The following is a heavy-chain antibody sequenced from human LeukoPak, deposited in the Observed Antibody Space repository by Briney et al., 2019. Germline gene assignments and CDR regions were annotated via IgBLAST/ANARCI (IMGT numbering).Heavy chain of an antibody. CDR3: ASRTRVTPHGKHYYYYYGMDV. J-gene: IGHJ6*02. Sequence: SETLSFTCAVYGGSFSGYYWSWIRQPPGKGLEWIGEINHSGSTNYNPSLKSRVTISVDTSKNQFSLKLSSVTAADTAVYYCASRTRVTPHGKHYYYYYGMDVWGQGTTVTVSS. CDR1: GGSFSGYY. V-gene: IGHV4-34*01. CDR2: INHSGST. D-gene: IGHD5-18*01.